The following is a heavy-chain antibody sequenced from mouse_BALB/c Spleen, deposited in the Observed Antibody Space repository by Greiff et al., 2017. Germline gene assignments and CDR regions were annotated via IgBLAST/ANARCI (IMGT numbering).Heavy chain of an antibody. J-gene: IGHJ3*01. CDR2: IWSDGST. Sequence: VKLQESGPDLVAPSQSLSITCTVSGFSLTSYGVHWVRQPPGKGLEWLVVIWSDGSTTYNSALKSRLSISKDNSKSQVFLKMNSLQTDDTALYYCARHVGYSGLFAYRGQGTLVTGPA. CDR3: ARHVGYSGLFAY. V-gene: IGHV2-6-2*01. CDR1: GFSLTSYG. D-gene: IGHD2-3*01.